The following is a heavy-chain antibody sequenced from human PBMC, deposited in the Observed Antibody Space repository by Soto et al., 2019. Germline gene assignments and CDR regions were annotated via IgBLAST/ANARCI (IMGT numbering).Heavy chain of an antibody. CDR1: GGSISSRDYY. D-gene: IGHD3-10*01. Sequence: QLQVQESGPGLVKPSETLSLTCTVSGGSISSRDYYWGWIRLPPGKGLEWIASVSYDGSTYYSPSLNSRVTISADTSKNLFSLRLNSVTAADPALYYCASHRTYYPFDFWGQGTLVTVSS. CDR3: ASHRTYYPFDF. CDR2: VSYDGST. J-gene: IGHJ4*02. V-gene: IGHV4-39*01.